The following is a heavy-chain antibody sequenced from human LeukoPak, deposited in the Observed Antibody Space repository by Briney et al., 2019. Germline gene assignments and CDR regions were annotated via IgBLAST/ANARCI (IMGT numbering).Heavy chain of an antibody. Sequence: GASVKVSCKASGYTFTTYDINWVRQATGQGLEWMGWMNPKSGYTGSAQKFQGRVTMTRDTSTSTAYMELSSLRTEDTAVYYCVRVAGSADYWGQGTLVTVSS. V-gene: IGHV1-8*01. CDR1: GYTFTTYD. CDR2: MNPKSGYT. J-gene: IGHJ4*02. D-gene: IGHD6-19*01. CDR3: VRVAGSADY.